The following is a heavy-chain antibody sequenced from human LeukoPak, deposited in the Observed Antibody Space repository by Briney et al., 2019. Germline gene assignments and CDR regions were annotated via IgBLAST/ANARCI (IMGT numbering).Heavy chain of an antibody. CDR1: GYTFTGYY. D-gene: IGHD7-27*01. CDR3: ARDRSWGSLGYFDY. V-gene: IGHV1-2*02. J-gene: IGHJ4*02. CDR2: INPNSGGT. Sequence: ASVKVSCKASGYTFTGYYMHWVRQAPGQGLEWMGWINPNSGGTNYAQKFQGRVTMTRDTSISTAYMELSRLRSDDTAVYYCARDRSWGSLGYFDYWGQGTLVTVSP.